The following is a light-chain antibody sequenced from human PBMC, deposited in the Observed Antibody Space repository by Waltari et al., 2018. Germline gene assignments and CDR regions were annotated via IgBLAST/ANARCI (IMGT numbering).Light chain of an antibody. CDR3: SSYAGTNNVV. V-gene: IGLV2-8*01. CDR1: STAVGGFHY. Sequence: QSALTQPPSASGSPGQSVTISCTATSTAVGGFHYVSWYQQHPGKAPKLMIYEVSKRPSGVPDRFSGSKSGNTASLTVSGLQAEDEGDYYCSSYAGTNNVVFGGGTKLTVL. CDR2: EVS. J-gene: IGLJ2*01.